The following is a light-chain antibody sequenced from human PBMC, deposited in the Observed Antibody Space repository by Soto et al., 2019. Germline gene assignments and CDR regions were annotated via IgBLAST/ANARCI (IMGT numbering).Light chain of an antibody. V-gene: IGLV2-14*01. CDR1: SSDVGGYNY. Sequence: QSVLTQPASVSGSPGQSITISCTGTSSDVGGYNYVSWYQQHPGKVPKLMIYEVSNRPSGVSTRFSGSKSGNTASLTISGLQAEDEADYYCSSYASSSTRVLFGGGTKLTVL. CDR3: SSYASSSTRVL. CDR2: EVS. J-gene: IGLJ2*01.